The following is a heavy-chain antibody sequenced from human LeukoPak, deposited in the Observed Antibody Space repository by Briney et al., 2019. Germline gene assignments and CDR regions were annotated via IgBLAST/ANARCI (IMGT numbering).Heavy chain of an antibody. CDR1: GGTFSSYA. V-gene: IGHV1-69*13. CDR2: IIPIFGTA. Sequence: ASVKVSCKASGGTFSSYAISWVRQAPGQGLEWMGGIIPIFGTANYAQKFQGRVTITADESTSTAYMELSSLRSEDTAVYYCARGITIFGVAMTSAFDIWGQGTMVTVSS. J-gene: IGHJ3*02. CDR3: ARGITIFGVAMTSAFDI. D-gene: IGHD3-3*01.